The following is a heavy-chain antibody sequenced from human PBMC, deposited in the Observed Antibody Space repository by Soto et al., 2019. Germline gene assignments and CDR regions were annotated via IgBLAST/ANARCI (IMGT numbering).Heavy chain of an antibody. CDR3: ARVGYCTTGSCYLDY. CDR1: GGSITSGDYY. V-gene: IGHV4-30-4*01. J-gene: IGHJ4*02. Sequence: QVQLQESGPGLVKPSQTLSLTCTVSGGSITSGDYYWSWIRQPPGKGLEWIGYIYYRGSTYYNPSLKSRVTISVDTSKNQFSLQLSSVTAADTAVYYCARVGYCTTGSCYLDYWGQGTLATVSS. D-gene: IGHD2-8*01. CDR2: IYYRGST.